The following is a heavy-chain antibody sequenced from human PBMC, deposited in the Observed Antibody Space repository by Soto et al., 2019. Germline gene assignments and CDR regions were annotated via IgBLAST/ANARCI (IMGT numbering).Heavy chain of an antibody. CDR2: IKQDGSEK. CDR1: GFTFSSYW. V-gene: IGHV3-7*01. D-gene: IGHD5-12*01. CDR3: ARGLREYSGYDGFDY. J-gene: IGHJ4*02. Sequence: GGSLRLSCAASGFTFSSYWMSWVRQAPGKGLEWVANIKQDGSEKYYVVSVKGRFTISRDNAKNSLYLQMNSLRAEDTAVYYCARGLREYSGYDGFDYWGQGTLVTVSS.